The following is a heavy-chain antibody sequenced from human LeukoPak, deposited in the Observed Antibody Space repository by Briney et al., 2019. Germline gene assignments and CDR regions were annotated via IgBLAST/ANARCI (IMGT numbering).Heavy chain of an antibody. CDR1: GFTFSSYW. CDR3: AKSDCSSTSCYDAPFDY. J-gene: IGHJ4*02. Sequence: GGSLRLSCAASGFTFSSYWMHWVRQAPGKGLVWVSRINSDGSSTSYADSVKGRFTISRDNAKNTLYLQMNSLRAEDTAVYYCAKSDCSSTSCYDAPFDYWGQGTLVTVSS. D-gene: IGHD2-2*01. CDR2: INSDGSST. V-gene: IGHV3-74*01.